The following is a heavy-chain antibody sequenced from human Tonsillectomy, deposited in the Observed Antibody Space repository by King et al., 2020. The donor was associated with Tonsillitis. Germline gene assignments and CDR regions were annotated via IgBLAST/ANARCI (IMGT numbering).Heavy chain of an antibody. Sequence: VQLQESGPGLVKPSETLSLTCTVSGYSISTGYYWGWIRQPPGKGLEWIGSVYHSGSSYLNPSLKSRVIISVDTSKNQFSLKLSSGTASDTAVYSWASPPFYYGSGRPGRLYYYSGLDVWGHGTTVTVSS. CDR1: GYSISTGYY. CDR3: ASPPFYYGSGRPGRLYYYSGLDV. D-gene: IGHD3-10*01. CDR2: VYHSGSS. V-gene: IGHV4-38-2*02. J-gene: IGHJ6*02.